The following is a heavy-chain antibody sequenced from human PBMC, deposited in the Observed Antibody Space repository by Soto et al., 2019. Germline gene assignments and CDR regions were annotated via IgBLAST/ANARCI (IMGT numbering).Heavy chain of an antibody. CDR3: AKARDQQWVRLPFDY. CDR1: GFFFSSYT. CDR2: FSATSENT. Sequence: EVQLLESGGGLVQPGGSLRLSCVVSGFFFSSYTMTWVRQAPGKGLEWVSSFSATSENTYYADSVRGRFTISRDNSKNTLFLQMNSLKAEDTAMYYCAKARDQQWVRLPFDYWGQGILVIVSS. J-gene: IGHJ4*02. V-gene: IGHV3-23*01. D-gene: IGHD6-19*01.